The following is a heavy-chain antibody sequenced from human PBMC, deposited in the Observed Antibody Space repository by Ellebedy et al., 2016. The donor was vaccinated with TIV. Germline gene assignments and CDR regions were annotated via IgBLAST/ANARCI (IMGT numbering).Heavy chain of an antibody. Sequence: AASVKVSCKASGYTFASYDINWVRQANGQGLEWMGWMNPKSGNTGYAQKFQGRVTMTRDRSIRTAYMELRRLRSDDTAVYYCARVAIQLWSDYYYGMDVWGQGTTVTVSS. J-gene: IGHJ6*02. CDR1: GYTFASYD. CDR3: ARVAIQLWSDYYYGMDV. D-gene: IGHD5-18*01. V-gene: IGHV1-8*01. CDR2: MNPKSGNT.